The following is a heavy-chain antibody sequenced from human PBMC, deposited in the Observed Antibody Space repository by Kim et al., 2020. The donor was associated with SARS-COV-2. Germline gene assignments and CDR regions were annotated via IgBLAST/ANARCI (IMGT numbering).Heavy chain of an antibody. CDR2: IKSKTDGGTT. J-gene: IGHJ4*02. CDR1: GFTFSNAW. D-gene: IGHD2-2*01. CDR3: TTVEDIVVVPAAKGGGGLDY. V-gene: IGHV3-15*01. Sequence: GGSLRLSCAASGFTFSNAWMSWVRQAPGKGLEWVGRIKSKTDGGTTDYAAPVKGRFTISRDDSKNTLYLQMNSLKTEDTAVYYCTTVEDIVVVPAAKGGGGLDYWGQGTLVTVSS.